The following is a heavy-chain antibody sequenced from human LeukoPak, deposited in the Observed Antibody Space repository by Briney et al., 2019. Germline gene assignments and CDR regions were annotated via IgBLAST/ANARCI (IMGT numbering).Heavy chain of an antibody. Sequence: SETLSLTCAVSGYSISSGYYWSWIRQPPGKGLEWIGEINHSGSTNYNPSLKSRVTISVDTSKNQFSLKLSSVTAADTAVYYCARGQYNWFDPWGQGTLVTVSS. CDR3: ARGQYNWFDP. CDR2: INHSGST. J-gene: IGHJ5*02. V-gene: IGHV4-34*01. CDR1: GYSISSGYY.